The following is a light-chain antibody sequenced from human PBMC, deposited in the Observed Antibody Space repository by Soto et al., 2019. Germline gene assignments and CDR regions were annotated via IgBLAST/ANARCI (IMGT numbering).Light chain of an antibody. CDR2: DVS. CDR3: SSYTSSSTGV. CDR1: SSDVGGYNY. V-gene: IGLV2-14*01. J-gene: IGLJ3*02. Sequence: QSALTQPASVSGSPGQSITISCTGTSSDVGGYNYVSWYQQHPGKAPKLMIYDVSNRPSGVSNRFSGSKSGNTASLTISGIQAEDEADYYCSSYTSSSTGVFGGGTQLTVL.